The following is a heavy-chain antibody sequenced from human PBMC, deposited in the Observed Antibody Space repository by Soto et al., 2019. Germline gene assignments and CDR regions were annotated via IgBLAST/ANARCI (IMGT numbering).Heavy chain of an antibody. Sequence: AGGSLRLSCAASGFTFSSYAMHWVRQAPGKGLEWVAVISYDGSNKYYADSVKGRFTISRDNSKNTLYLQMNSLRAEDTAVYYCARDREVGAYYYGMDVWGQGTTVTVSS. J-gene: IGHJ6*02. CDR1: GFTFSSYA. CDR3: ARDREVGAYYYGMDV. V-gene: IGHV3-30-3*01. CDR2: ISYDGSNK. D-gene: IGHD1-26*01.